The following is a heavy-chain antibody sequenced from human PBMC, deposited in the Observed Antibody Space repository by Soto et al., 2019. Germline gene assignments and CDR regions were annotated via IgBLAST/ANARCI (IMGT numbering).Heavy chain of an antibody. J-gene: IGHJ5*02. CDR2: IYYSGST. CDR3: ARGLRYFDWLLYNWFDP. D-gene: IGHD3-9*01. CDR1: GGSISSYY. Sequence: SETLSLTCTVSGGSISSYYWSWIRQPPGKGLEWIGYIYYSGSTNYNPSLKSRVTISVDTSKNQFSLKLSSVTAADTAVYYCARGLRYFDWLLYNWFDPWGQGTLVTVSS. V-gene: IGHV4-59*01.